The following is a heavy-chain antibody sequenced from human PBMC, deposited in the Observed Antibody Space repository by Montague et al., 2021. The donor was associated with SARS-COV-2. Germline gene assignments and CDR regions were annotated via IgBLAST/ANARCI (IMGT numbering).Heavy chain of an antibody. CDR3: ARDEYNRYWYKY. D-gene: IGHD2-8*02. CDR2: VDSAGST. Sequence: SETLSLTCTVSAGSLSSRSNYWGRIRQPPGMGLQWIGSVDSAGSTYYSPSLKSRVTISLDTSKNQFSLKLSPVTAADTAVYYCARDEYNRYWYKYWGQGALVTVSS. V-gene: IGHV4-39*07. J-gene: IGHJ4*02. CDR1: AGSLSSRSNY.